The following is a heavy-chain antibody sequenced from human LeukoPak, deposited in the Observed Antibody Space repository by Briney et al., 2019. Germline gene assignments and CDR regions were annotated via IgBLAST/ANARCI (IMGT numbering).Heavy chain of an antibody. CDR2: VYHGGST. CDR1: GDSISGSS. J-gene: IGHJ4*02. D-gene: IGHD1-7*01. Sequence: SETLSLTCTVSGDSISGSSWSWIRQPPGKGLEWIGYVYHGGSTNYNPSLKSRVTISVDTSKNQFSLKVRSVTAADTAVYYCARQIWGTTNFLLPDYWGQGTLVTASS. V-gene: IGHV4-59*08. CDR3: ARQIWGTTNFLLPDY.